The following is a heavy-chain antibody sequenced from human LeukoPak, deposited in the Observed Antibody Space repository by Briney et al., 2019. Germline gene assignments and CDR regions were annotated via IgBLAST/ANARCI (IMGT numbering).Heavy chain of an antibody. Sequence: GGSLRLSCAASGFTFSSYGMHWVRQAPGKGLEWVAFIRYDGSNKYYADSVKGRFTISRDNFKNTLYLQMNSLRAEDTAVYYCAKGVAVAGDLDYWGQGTLVTVSS. V-gene: IGHV3-30*02. D-gene: IGHD6-19*01. J-gene: IGHJ4*02. CDR1: GFTFSSYG. CDR2: IRYDGSNK. CDR3: AKGVAVAGDLDY.